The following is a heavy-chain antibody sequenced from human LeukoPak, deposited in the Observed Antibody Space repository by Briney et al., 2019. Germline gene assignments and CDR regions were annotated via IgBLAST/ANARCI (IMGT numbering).Heavy chain of an antibody. CDR2: INHSGST. V-gene: IGHV4-34*01. CDR3: ARGRPYYDFWSGYLGKYYFDY. D-gene: IGHD3-3*01. Sequence: SETPSLTCAVYGGSFSGYYWSWIRQPPGKGLEWIGEINHSGSTNYNPSLKSRVTISVDTSKNQFSLKLSSVTAADTAVYYCARGRPYYDFWSGYLGKYYFDYWGQGTLVTVSS. CDR1: GGSFSGYY. J-gene: IGHJ4*02.